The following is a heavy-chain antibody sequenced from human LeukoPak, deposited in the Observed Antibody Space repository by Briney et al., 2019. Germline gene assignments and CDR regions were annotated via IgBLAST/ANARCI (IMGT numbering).Heavy chain of an antibody. CDR2: IIPIFGTA. V-gene: IGHV1-69*05. J-gene: IGHJ4*02. D-gene: IGHD3-10*01. Sequence: ASVKVSCKTSGGTFNNSAISWVRQAPGQGLEWMGRIIPIFGTANYAQKFQGRVTITTDESTSTAYMELSSLRSEDTAVYYCARDLGFGESRDYWGQGTLVTVSS. CDR3: ARDLGFGESRDY. CDR1: GGTFNNSA.